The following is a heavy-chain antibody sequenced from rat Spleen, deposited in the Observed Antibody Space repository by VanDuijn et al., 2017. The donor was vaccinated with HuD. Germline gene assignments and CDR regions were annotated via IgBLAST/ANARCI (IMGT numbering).Heavy chain of an antibody. CDR2: ISTSGSRT. Sequence: EVQLVESGGGLVQPGRSLKLSCAASGFTFSDYAMAWGRQAPKKGLEWVATISTSGSRTYYPDSVKGRFTISRDNAKSSLYLQMNSLKSEDTATYYCARQPHLLQWSPFDYWGQGVMVTVSS. J-gene: IGHJ2*01. CDR1: GFTFSDYA. V-gene: IGHV5-7*01. D-gene: IGHD1-1*01. CDR3: ARQPHLLQWSPFDY.